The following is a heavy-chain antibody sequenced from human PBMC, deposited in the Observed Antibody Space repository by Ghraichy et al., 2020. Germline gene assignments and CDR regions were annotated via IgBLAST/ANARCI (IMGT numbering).Heavy chain of an antibody. J-gene: IGHJ4*02. D-gene: IGHD4-23*01. CDR1: GFTFTDYA. CDR2: ISWDGGST. Sequence: GGSLRLSCAASGFTFTDYAMHWVRHTPGKGLEWISLISWDGGSTYSADSVRGRFTVSRDNSKNSLYLQMNNLRAEDTAFYYCAKNSGGVNSGNYYFDCWGQGTLVTVSS. V-gene: IGHV3-43D*03. CDR3: AKNSGGVNSGNYYFDC.